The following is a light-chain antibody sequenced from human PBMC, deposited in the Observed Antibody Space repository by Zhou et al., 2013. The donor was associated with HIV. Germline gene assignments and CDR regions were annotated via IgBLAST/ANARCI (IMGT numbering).Light chain of an antibody. CDR1: QSLLHSNGYNY. Sequence: DIVMTQSPLSLSVTPGEPASISCRSSQSLLHSNGYNYLDWYLQKPGQSPQLLIHLGSNRASGVPDRFSGSGSGTVFYTRKSAEVEAEDWLGLYCMQATTSSSLRFGGRTEGGD. V-gene: IGKV2-28*01. CDR2: LGS. CDR3: MQATTSSSLR. J-gene: IGKJ4*01.